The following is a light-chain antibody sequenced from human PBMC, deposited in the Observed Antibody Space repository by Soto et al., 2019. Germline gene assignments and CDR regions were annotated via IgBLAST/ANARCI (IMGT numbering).Light chain of an antibody. CDR3: QQRHMWPIT. J-gene: IGKJ5*01. CDR1: QSFRGL. CDR2: DAY. Sequence: EVMLTHSPVTLSVSPGERATLSSRASQSFRGLLAWYQQKPGQAPRLLIYDAYNRATGIPPRFSGSGSGTDFTLTISSLDPEDSAVYYCQQRHMWPITFGQGTRLEI. V-gene: IGKV3-11*01.